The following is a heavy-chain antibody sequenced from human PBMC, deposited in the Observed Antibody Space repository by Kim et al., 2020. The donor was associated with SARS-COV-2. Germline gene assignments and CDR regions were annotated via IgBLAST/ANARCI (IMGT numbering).Heavy chain of an antibody. CDR3: ARDRITMVRGRPGYWFDP. J-gene: IGHJ5*02. Sequence: ASVKVSCKASGYTFTGYYMHWVRQAPGQGLEWMGWINPNSGGTNYAQKFQGWVTMTRDTSISTAYMELSRLRSDDTAVYYCARDRITMVRGRPGYWFDPWGQGTLVTVSS. V-gene: IGHV1-2*04. D-gene: IGHD3-10*01. CDR2: INPNSGGT. CDR1: GYTFTGYY.